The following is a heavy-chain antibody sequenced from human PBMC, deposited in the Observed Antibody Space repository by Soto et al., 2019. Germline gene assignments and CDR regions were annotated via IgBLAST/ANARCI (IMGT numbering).Heavy chain of an antibody. V-gene: IGHV4-30-4*01. CDR3: ARASYESSTYYLAY. Sequence: QVQLQESGPGLVKPSQTLSLTCTVSGASISSGDYYWTWIRQPPGKGLEWIGSIYYTGNTYYNPSLKSRVTISVDTSNNQFSLKLSSVTAADTAVYYCARASYESSTYYLAYWGQGTLVTVSS. CDR2: IYYTGNT. D-gene: IGHD3-22*01. J-gene: IGHJ4*02. CDR1: GASISSGDYY.